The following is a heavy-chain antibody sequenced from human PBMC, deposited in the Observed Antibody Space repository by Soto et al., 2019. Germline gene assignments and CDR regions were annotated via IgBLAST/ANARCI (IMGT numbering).Heavy chain of an antibody. CDR3: ATRLSVSYGPLFAQ. CDR2: ILHSGDII. V-gene: IGHV3-48*03. Sequence: DVQLEESGGGLVQPGGSLRLACAGSGFKFSSYEMNWVRQAQGKGLEWLSFILHSGDIIYYADSVKGRFTISRDNAKNLLYLHMNTLRVEDTAIYYCATRLSVSYGPLFAQWGQGTLVTVSS. D-gene: IGHD3-16*01. J-gene: IGHJ4*02. CDR1: GFKFSSYE.